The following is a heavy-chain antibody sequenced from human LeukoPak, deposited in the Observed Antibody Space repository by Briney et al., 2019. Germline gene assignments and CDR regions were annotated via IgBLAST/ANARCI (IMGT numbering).Heavy chain of an antibody. J-gene: IGHJ4*02. CDR2: ISSNGVST. CDR1: GFTFSSYA. CDR3: GNFRWSQRLVPDPVDY. V-gene: IGHV3-64D*09. D-gene: IGHD6-13*01. Sequence: PGGSLRLSCSASGFTFSSYAMHWVRQAPGKGLEYVSAISSNGVSTYYADSVKGRFTISRDNSKNTLYLQMTSLRAEGTAVYYCGNFRWSQRLVPDPVDYWGKGTLVTVSS.